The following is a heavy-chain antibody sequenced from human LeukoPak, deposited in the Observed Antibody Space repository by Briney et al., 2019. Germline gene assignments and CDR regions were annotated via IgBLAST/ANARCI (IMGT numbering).Heavy chain of an antibody. J-gene: IGHJ4*02. Sequence: GGSLRLSCAASGFSFSNFCMHWGRQAPGEGLVWVSRISPDGSETTYADSVKGRLTISRDNAKNTLYLQLSSLRAEDTAVYYCARDMWGSFDYWGQGALVTVSS. D-gene: IGHD7-27*01. CDR3: ARDMWGSFDY. CDR1: GFSFSNFC. V-gene: IGHV3-74*01. CDR2: ISPDGSET.